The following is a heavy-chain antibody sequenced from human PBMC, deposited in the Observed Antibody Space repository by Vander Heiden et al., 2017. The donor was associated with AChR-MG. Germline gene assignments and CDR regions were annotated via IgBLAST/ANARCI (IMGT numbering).Heavy chain of an antibody. V-gene: IGHV3-30*18. CDR3: AKGAHRFYFDY. CDR2: ISYDGSNK. J-gene: IGHJ4*02. CDR1: GFTFSSHG. Sequence: QVQLVESGGGVVQPGRSLRLSCAASGFTFSSHGMHWVRQAPGKGLECVAVISYDGSNKYYADSVKGRFTISRDNSKNTLYRQMNSLRAEDTAVYYCAKGAHRFYFDYWGQGTLVTVSS.